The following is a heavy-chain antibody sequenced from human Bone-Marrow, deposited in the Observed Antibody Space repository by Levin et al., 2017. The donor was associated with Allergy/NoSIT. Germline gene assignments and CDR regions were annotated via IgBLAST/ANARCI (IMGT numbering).Heavy chain of an antibody. CDR3: ARGNGFCTEGTCYYYYYFMDV. J-gene: IGHJ6*03. V-gene: IGHV4-31*03. D-gene: IGHD2-15*01. Sequence: SETLSLTCTVSGDSINTGGFYWSWIRQHPEKGLEWIGYLYDSGHTNYNPSLKSRVVISVDTSNNQFFLNLSSVTAADTAVYFCARGNGFCTEGTCYYYYYFMDVWGKGTTVTV. CDR2: LYDSGHT. CDR1: GDSINTGGFY.